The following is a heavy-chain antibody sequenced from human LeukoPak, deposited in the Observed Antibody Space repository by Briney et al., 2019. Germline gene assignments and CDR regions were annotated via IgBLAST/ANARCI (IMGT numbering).Heavy chain of an antibody. CDR3: ARVSPGQQLVLNDY. Sequence: GASVKVSCKVSGYTLTELSMHWVRQAPGKGLEWMGGFDPEDGETIYAQKFQGRVTMTEDTSTDTAYMELSSLRSEDTAVYYCARVSPGQQLVLNDYWGQGTLVTVSS. CDR1: GYTLTELS. D-gene: IGHD6-13*01. V-gene: IGHV1-24*01. J-gene: IGHJ4*02. CDR2: FDPEDGET.